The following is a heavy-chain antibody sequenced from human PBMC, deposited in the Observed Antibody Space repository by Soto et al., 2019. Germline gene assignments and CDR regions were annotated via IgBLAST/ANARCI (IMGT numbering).Heavy chain of an antibody. CDR2: IYYSGST. J-gene: IGHJ6*02. D-gene: IGHD5-18*01. CDR1: GASISSGDYY. CDR3: ARAVDTGSGPDYYNGLEV. V-gene: IGHV4-30-4*01. Sequence: QVQLQESGPGLVKPSQTLSLTCTVSGASISSGDYYWSWIRQPPGKGLEWIGYIYYSGSTYYSPSLKCRVAISVGTPKNQFSLRLSSVTAADTAVYYCARAVDTGSGPDYYNGLEVWGQGTTVSVSS.